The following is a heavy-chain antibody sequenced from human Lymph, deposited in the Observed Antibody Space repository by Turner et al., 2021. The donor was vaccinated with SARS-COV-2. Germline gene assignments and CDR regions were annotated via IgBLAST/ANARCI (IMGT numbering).Heavy chain of an antibody. CDR2: IDYSGST. CDR3: ARGSPQGWYVPGLDY. D-gene: IGHD6-19*01. CDR1: GDYINSSSSY. V-gene: IGHV4-39*01. J-gene: IGHJ4*02. Sequence: LQLQESGPGLVKHSETLSLTCTVSGDYINSSSSYWGWIRPPPGKGLEWSGSIDYSGSTYYNPSLKSRVTISVDTSKNQFSLKLSSVTAADTAVVYCARGSPQGWYVPGLDYWGQGTLVTVSS.